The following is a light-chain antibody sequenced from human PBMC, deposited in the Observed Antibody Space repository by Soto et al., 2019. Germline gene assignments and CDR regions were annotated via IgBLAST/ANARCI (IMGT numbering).Light chain of an antibody. J-gene: IGKJ5*01. Sequence: VLTQSPATLCLPPVERATLSCRPSQSIHTSLAWYQQKPRQPPRLVVYDSTLRANGVPPTFGGSRSGTAFTLTTNNLETQDFAVYYCQQRNVWPPITFGQGTRLEIK. CDR2: DST. CDR1: QSIHTS. CDR3: QQRNVWPPIT. V-gene: IGKV3-11*01.